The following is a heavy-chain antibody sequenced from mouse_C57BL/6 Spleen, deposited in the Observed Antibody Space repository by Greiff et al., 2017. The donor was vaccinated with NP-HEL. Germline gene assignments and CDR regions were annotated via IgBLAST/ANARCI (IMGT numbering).Heavy chain of an antibody. CDR3: TRRDYYWYFDV. D-gene: IGHD2-13*01. J-gene: IGHJ1*03. CDR2: IDPETGGT. V-gene: IGHV1-15*01. CDR1: GYTFTDYE. Sequence: QVQLQQSGAELVRPGASVTLSCKASGYTFTDYEMHWVKQTPVHGLEWIGAIDPETGGTAYNQKFKGKAILTADKSSSTAYMELRSLTSEDSAVYYCTRRDYYWYFDVWGTGTTVTVSS.